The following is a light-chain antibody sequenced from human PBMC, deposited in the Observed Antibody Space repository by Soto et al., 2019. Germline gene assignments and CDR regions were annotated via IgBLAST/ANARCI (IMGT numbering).Light chain of an antibody. CDR1: SSNIGSNL. CDR2: NNN. J-gene: IGLJ3*02. CDR3: ALWDDSLNGLRV. Sequence: QSVPTQPPSASGTPGQTVTISCSGSSSNIGSNLVNWYQLLPGTTPRLLIYNNNQRPSAVPDRFSGSKSGTSASLAISGLQSEDEGDYFCALWDDSLNGLRVFGGGTQLTVL. V-gene: IGLV1-44*01.